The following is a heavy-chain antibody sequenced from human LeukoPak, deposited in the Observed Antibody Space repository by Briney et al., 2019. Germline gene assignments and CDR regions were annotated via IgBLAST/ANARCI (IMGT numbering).Heavy chain of an antibody. CDR1: GGSISSGGYY. Sequence: PSQTLSLTCTVSGGSISSGGYYWSWIRQHPGKGLEWIGYIYYSGSTYYNPSLKSRVTISVDTSKNQFSLKLSSVTAAGTAVYYCARDRSYYDSSGYFDYWGQGTLVTVSS. V-gene: IGHV4-31*03. CDR3: ARDRSYYDSSGYFDY. J-gene: IGHJ4*02. D-gene: IGHD3-22*01. CDR2: IYYSGST.